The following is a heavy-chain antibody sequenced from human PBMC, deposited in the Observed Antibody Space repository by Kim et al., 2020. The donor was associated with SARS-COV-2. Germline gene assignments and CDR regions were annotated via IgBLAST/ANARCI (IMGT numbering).Heavy chain of an antibody. CDR3: ARASHYDILTGYYVY. J-gene: IGHJ4*02. V-gene: IGHV1-69*04. D-gene: IGHD3-9*01. Sequence: QKFQGRVTITADKSTSTAYMELSSLRSEDTAVYYCARASHYDILTGYYVYWGQGTLVTVSS.